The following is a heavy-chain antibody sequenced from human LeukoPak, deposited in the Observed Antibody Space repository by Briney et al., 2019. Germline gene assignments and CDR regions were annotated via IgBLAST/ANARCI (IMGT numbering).Heavy chain of an antibody. CDR3: AKIGSVVIPANAGGHY. V-gene: IGHV3-23*01. J-gene: IGHJ4*02. CDR1: GFTFNNHA. CDR2: ISSNGGGT. Sequence: GGSLRLSCAASGFTFNNHAMSWVRQAPGKGLEWLSTISSNGGGTYYADSVKGRFTISRDNSKNTLSLQMNSLRAEDTAVYYCAKIGSVVIPANAGGHYWGQGALVTVSS. D-gene: IGHD2-2*01.